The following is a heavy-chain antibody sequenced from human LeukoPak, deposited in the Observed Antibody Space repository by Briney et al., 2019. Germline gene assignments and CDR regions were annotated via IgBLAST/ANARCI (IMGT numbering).Heavy chain of an antibody. V-gene: IGHV4-4*07. J-gene: IGHJ4*02. CDR3: AREGAARPFDY. CDR1: GGSISSYY. CDR2: IYTSGST. D-gene: IGHD6-6*01. Sequence: SETLSLTCTVSGGSISSYYWSWIRQPAGKGLEWIGRIYTSGSTNYNPSLKSRVTMSVDTSKNHFSLKLSSVSAADTAVYYCAREGAARPFDYWGQGTLVTVSS.